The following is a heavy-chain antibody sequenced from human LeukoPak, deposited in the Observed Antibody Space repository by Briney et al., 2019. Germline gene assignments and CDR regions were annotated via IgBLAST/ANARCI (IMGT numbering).Heavy chain of an antibody. V-gene: IGHV4-39*01. D-gene: IGHD2-15*01. Sequence: SETLSLTCTVSGGSISRNNYYWGWIRQAPGEGLEWIGSFYYSGSTYYNPSLQSRVTISVDTSKNQFSLKLSSVTAADTAVFYCARFTYCSGGSCLSFDYWGQGTLVTVSS. J-gene: IGHJ4*02. CDR1: GGSISRNNYY. CDR2: FYYSGST. CDR3: ARFTYCSGGSCLSFDY.